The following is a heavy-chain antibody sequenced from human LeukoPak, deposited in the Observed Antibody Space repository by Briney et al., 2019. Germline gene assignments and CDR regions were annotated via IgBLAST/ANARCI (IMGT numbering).Heavy chain of an antibody. Sequence: SETLSLTCTVSGYSISSGYYWGWIRQPPGKGLEWIGSIYHSGSTYYNPSLKSRVTISVDTSKNQFSLKLSSVTAADTAVYYCARSSDNDDWGQGTLVTVSS. CDR1: GYSISSGYY. V-gene: IGHV4-38-2*02. D-gene: IGHD3-9*01. CDR3: ARSSDNDD. J-gene: IGHJ4*02. CDR2: IYHSGST.